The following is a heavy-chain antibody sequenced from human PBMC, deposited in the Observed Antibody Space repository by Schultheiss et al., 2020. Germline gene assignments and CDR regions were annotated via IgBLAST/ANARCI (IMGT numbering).Heavy chain of an antibody. CDR1: GGSFSGYY. D-gene: IGHD5-12*01. J-gene: IGHJ6*01. CDR2: INHSGST. CDR3: ARAVTVVATTGMDV. Sequence: SETLSLTCAVYGGSFSGYYWSWIRQPPGKGLEWIGEINHSGSTNYNPSLKSRVTISVDTSKNQFSLKLSSVTAADTAVYYCARAVTVVATTGMDVWGQGTTVTVAS. V-gene: IGHV4-34*01.